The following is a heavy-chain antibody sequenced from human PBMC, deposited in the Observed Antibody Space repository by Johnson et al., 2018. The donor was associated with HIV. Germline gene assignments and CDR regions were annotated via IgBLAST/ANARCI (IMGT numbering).Heavy chain of an antibody. J-gene: IGHJ3*01. CDR2: ISYDGSNN. CDR3: AKSGLFVLVIYAPDVFDF. V-gene: IGHV3-30*18. CDR1: GFTFSSYA. D-gene: IGHD2-8*02. Sequence: QVQLVESGGGVVQPGRSLRLSCAASGFTFSSYAMHWVRQAPGKGLEWVAVISYDGSNNYYADSVKGRFTISRDNSNNTLYLQMNSLSAEDRAVYYCAKSGLFVLVIYAPDVFDFWGQGTMVTVSS.